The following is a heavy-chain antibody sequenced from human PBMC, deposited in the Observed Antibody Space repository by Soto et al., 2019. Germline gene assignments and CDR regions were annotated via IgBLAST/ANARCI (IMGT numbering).Heavy chain of an antibody. J-gene: IGHJ6*02. CDR1: GGSISSGGYS. Sequence: SETLSLTCAVSGGSISSGGYSWSWIRQPPGKGLEWIGYIYHSGSTYYNPSLKSRVTISVDRSKKQFSLKLSFVTAADTVVYYCASVRTGTTDYYYGMDVWGQGTTVTVSS. CDR2: IYHSGST. D-gene: IGHD1-1*01. V-gene: IGHV4-30-2*01. CDR3: ASVRTGTTDYYYGMDV.